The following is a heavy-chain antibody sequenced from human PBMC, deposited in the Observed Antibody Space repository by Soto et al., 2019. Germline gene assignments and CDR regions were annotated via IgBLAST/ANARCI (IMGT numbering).Heavy chain of an antibody. CDR3: ARSLDIVLMVYAIRDYYYYGMDV. CDR1: GFTFSSYG. CDR2: IAYDGSNK. V-gene: IGHV3-30*03. J-gene: IGHJ6*02. Sequence: QVQLVESGGGVVQPGRSLRLSCAASGFTFSSYGMHGVRQAPGKGLEWVAVIAYDGSNKYYADSVKGRFTISRDNSKNTLYLQMNSLRAEDTAVYYCARSLDIVLMVYAIRDYYYYGMDVWGQGTTVTVSS. D-gene: IGHD2-8*01.